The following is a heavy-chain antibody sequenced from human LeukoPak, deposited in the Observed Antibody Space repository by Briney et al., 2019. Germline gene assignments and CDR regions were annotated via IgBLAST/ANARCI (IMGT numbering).Heavy chain of an antibody. V-gene: IGHV3-23*01. CDR3: AKEAPMDYYGSGIDY. J-gene: IGHJ4*02. CDR1: GFTLSYYS. D-gene: IGHD3-10*01. Sequence: GGSLSLSCGASGFTLSYYSMSGVRQAPAKGVEWVSAISGSGGSKYYAGSVKGGFTISRDNSKNTLYLQMNSLRAEDTAVYYCAKEAPMDYYGSGIDYWGQGTPVTVSS. CDR2: ISGSGGSK.